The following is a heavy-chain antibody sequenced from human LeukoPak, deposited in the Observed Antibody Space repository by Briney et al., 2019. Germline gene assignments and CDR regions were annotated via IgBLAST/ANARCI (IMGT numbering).Heavy chain of an antibody. CDR1: GDSITSSY. CDR3: ARAPIGSADH. J-gene: IGHJ4*02. CDR2: IFYTGYT. Sequence: SETLSLTCTVSGDSITSSYWTWMRLPPGKGLEWIGYIFYTGYTNYNPSLKSRVTISMAISKNQVSLHLNSVTTADTAVYYCARAPIGSADHWGPGAQVTVSS. V-gene: IGHV4-59*13. D-gene: IGHD1-1*01.